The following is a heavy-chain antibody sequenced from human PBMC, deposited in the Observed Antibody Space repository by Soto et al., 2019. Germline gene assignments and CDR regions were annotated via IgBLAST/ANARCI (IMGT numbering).Heavy chain of an antibody. V-gene: IGHV3-66*01. D-gene: IGHD5-12*01. J-gene: IGHJ3*02. CDR3: ARMIVDIVATVGGFDI. Sequence: EVQLVESGGGLVQPGGSLRLSCAVSRFTVSSDYMSWVRQAPGKGLEWVSVIYGGGSTYYADSVKGRFTISRDNSKXXLYLQMNSLRAEDTAVYYCARMIVDIVATVGGFDIWGQGTLVTVSS. CDR2: IYGGGST. CDR1: RFTVSSDY.